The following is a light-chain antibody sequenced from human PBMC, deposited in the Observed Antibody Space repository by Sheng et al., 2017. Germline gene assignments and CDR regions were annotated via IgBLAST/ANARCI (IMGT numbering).Light chain of an antibody. V-gene: IGLV2-8*01. CDR2: EVT. CDR1: SSDVGGYNY. Sequence: QSALTQPPSASGSPGQSVTISCTGTSSDVGGYNYVSWYQQHPGKAPKLIIYEVTKRPSGVPDRFSGSKSDNTASLTISGLQAEDEADYYCSSFTSSSTPYVFGTGTKVTVL. J-gene: IGLJ1*01. CDR3: SSFTSSSTPYV.